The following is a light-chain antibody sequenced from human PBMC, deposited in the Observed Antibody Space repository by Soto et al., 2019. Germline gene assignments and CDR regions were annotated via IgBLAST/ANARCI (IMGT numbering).Light chain of an antibody. CDR1: QSISNR. Sequence: DIQMTQSPSTLSASVGDRVTITCRASQSISNRLAWYHQKPGKTPNLLIYDASNLGSGVPSRFSGSGSGTEFTLTISGLQPDDFATYYCQQYDTYSTFGQGTKVEIK. J-gene: IGKJ1*01. CDR3: QQYDTYST. V-gene: IGKV1-5*01. CDR2: DAS.